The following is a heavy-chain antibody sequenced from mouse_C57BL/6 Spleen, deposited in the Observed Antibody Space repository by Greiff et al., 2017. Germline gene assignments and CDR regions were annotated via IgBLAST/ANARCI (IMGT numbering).Heavy chain of an antibody. CDR1: GFTFSSYA. CDR2: ISDGGSYT. J-gene: IGHJ2*01. D-gene: IGHD4-1*01. Sequence: EVMLVESGGGLVKPGGSLKLSCAASGFTFSSYAMSWVRQTPEKRLEWVATISDGGSYTYYPDNVKGRFTISRDNAKNNLYLQMSHLKSEDTAMYYWARDRTGTAGYFDYWGQGTTLTVSS. V-gene: IGHV5-4*01. CDR3: ARDRTGTAGYFDY.